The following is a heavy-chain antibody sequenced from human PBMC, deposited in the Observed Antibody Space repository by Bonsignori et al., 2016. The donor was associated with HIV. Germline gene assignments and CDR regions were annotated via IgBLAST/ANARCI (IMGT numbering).Heavy chain of an antibody. CDR2: INEHGAVT. Sequence: EVHLVESGGGLVQPGGSLRLSCAGSGFTFSSHWINWVRQAPGGGLVWVARINEHGAVTTYADSVKGRFTISRDNAENTVYLQMHSLRAEDTAVYYCTRDQGSVNCPGCDYMDVWGKGTTVTVSS. J-gene: IGHJ6*03. V-gene: IGHV3-74*03. CDR3: TRDQGSVNCPGCDYMDV. CDR1: GFTFSSHW. D-gene: IGHD2-21*01.